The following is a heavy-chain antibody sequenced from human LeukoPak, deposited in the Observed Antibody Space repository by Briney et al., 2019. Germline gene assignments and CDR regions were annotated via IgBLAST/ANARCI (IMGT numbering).Heavy chain of an antibody. CDR3: ARGGYTFGYDDY. Sequence: GGSLRLSCAASGFTFSSYEMNWVRQAPGKGLQWVSYISSSGNTIYYADSVKGRFTISRDNAKNSLYLQMNSLRAEDTAVYYCARGGYTFGYDDYWGQGTLVTVSS. V-gene: IGHV3-48*03. D-gene: IGHD5-18*01. J-gene: IGHJ4*02. CDR1: GFTFSSYE. CDR2: ISSSGNTI.